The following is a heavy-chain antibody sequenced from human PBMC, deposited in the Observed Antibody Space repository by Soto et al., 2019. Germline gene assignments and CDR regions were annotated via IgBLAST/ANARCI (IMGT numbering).Heavy chain of an antibody. V-gene: IGHV4-34*01. CDR3: ARGLITGSHYSGGWYYFDS. Sequence: QVQLQQSGAGLLKPSETLSLTCAVYGESFSGYIWTWIRQTPGKGLQWIRQINHSGSAYYNPSLKSRVTISVHTPNSQFSLELSSVTAADTAVYYCARGLITGSHYSGGWYYFDSWGQGTQVTVSS. D-gene: IGHD6-19*01. CDR2: INHSGSA. J-gene: IGHJ4*02. CDR1: GESFSGYI.